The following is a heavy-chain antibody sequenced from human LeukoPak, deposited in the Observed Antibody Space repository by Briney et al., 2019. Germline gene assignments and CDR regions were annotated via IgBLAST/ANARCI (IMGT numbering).Heavy chain of an antibody. CDR3: TRVGYIDEGIDY. CDR2: IKQDGSKK. V-gene: IGHV3-7*04. D-gene: IGHD5-24*01. J-gene: IGHJ4*02. CDR1: GIPFSRYW. Sequence: GSLRLFWVTSGIPFSRYWITRVRQASGEGVEWVANIKQDGSKKSYVDSVKGRFTISRDNAKNSLYLQMNSLRAEDTAIYYCTRVGYIDEGIDYWGQGTLVTVSS.